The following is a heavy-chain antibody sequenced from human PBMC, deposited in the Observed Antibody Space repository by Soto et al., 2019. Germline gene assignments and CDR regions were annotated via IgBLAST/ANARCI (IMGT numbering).Heavy chain of an antibody. V-gene: IGHV4-31*03. J-gene: IGHJ4*02. CDR2: IYYSGST. D-gene: IGHD5-18*01. CDR3: ARAVDTAMVKAPFDY. Sequence: SETLSLTCTVSGGSISSGGYYWSWIRQHPGKGPEWIGYIYYSGSTYYNPSLKSRVTISVDTSKNQFSLKLSSVTATDTAVYYCARAVDTAMVKAPFDYWGQGTLVTVSS. CDR1: GGSISSGGYY.